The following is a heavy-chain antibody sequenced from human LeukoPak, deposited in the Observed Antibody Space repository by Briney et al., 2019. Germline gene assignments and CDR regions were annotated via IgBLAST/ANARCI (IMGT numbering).Heavy chain of an antibody. CDR1: GFTFSSYD. CDR3: ARDPSSSSSVGGYLDY. CDR2: IRYDGSYK. Sequence: PGGSLRLTCAASGFTFSSYDMNWVRQAPGKGLEWVAFIRYDGSYKYYADSVKGRFTISRDNSKNTVYLRMNSLRAEDTAVYYCARDPSSSSSVGGYLDYWGQGTLVTVSS. V-gene: IGHV3-30*02. D-gene: IGHD6-6*01. J-gene: IGHJ4*02.